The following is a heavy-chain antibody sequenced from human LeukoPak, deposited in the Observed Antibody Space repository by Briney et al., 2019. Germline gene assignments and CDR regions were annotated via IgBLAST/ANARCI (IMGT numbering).Heavy chain of an antibody. J-gene: IGHJ3*02. CDR2: ISSSSSYI. V-gene: IGHV3-21*01. Sequence: PGGSLRLSCAASGFTFSSYSMNWVRQAPGKGLEWVSSISSSSSYIYYADSLKGRFTISRDNAKNSLYLQMNSLRAEDTAVYYCARSGLDAFDIWGQGTMVTVSS. CDR3: ARSGLDAFDI. CDR1: GFTFSSYS. D-gene: IGHD3/OR15-3a*01.